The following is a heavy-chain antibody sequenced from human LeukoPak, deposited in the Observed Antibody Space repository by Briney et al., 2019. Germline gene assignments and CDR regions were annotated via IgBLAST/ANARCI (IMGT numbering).Heavy chain of an antibody. CDR1: GYTFTNYT. CDR2: INPSGGST. V-gene: IGHV1-46*01. CDR3: AREGDTAVLGY. Sequence: VASVKVSCKASGYTFTNYTINWVRQAPGQGLEWMGIINPSGGSTSYAQKFQGRVTMTRDTSTSTVYMELSSLRSEDTAVYYCAREGDTAVLGYWGQGTLVTVSS. J-gene: IGHJ4*02. D-gene: IGHD5-18*01.